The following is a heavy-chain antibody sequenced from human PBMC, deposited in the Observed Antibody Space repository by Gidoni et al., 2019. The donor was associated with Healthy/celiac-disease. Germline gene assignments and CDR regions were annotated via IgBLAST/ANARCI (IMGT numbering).Heavy chain of an antibody. CDR3: ARENRYCSGGSCYSVPLRALDY. J-gene: IGHJ4*02. V-gene: IGHV4-31*03. CDR1: GGSISSGGYY. CDR2: IYYSGST. D-gene: IGHD2-15*01. Sequence: QVQLQESCPGLVKPSQTLSLTCTVSGGSISSGGYYWSWIRQHPGKGLEWIGYIYYSGSTYYNPSLKSRVTISVDTSKNQFSLKLSSVTAADTAVYYCARENRYCSGGSCYSVPLRALDYWGQGTLVTVSS.